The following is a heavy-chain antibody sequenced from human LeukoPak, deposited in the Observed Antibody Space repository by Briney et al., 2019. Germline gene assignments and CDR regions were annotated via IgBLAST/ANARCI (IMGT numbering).Heavy chain of an antibody. CDR2: IGTAGDT. J-gene: IGHJ4*02. V-gene: IGHV3-13*01. CDR3: ARDQGSGSWAFDY. CDR1: GFTFSSYD. D-gene: IGHD3-10*01. Sequence: GGSLRLSCAASGFTFSSYDMDWVRQATGKGLEWVSAIGTAGDTYYPGSVKGRFTISRENAKNSLYLQMNSLRAEDTAVYYCARDQGSGSWAFDYWGQGTLVTVSS.